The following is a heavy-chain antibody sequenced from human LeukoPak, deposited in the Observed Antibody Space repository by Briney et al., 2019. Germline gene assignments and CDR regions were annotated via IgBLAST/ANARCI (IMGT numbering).Heavy chain of an antibody. V-gene: IGHV3-23*01. CDR2: ISGSGGST. Sequence: GGTLRLSCAASGFIFSSHGMNWVRQAPGKGLEWVSAISGSGGSTYYADSVKGRFTISRDNSKNTLYLQMNSLRAEDTAVYYCAKAQAKYYFDYWGQGTLVTVSS. J-gene: IGHJ4*02. CDR3: AKAQAKYYFDY. CDR1: GFIFSSHG.